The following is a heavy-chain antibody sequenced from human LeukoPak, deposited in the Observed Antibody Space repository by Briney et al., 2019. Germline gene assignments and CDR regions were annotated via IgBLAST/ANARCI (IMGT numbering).Heavy chain of an antibody. J-gene: IGHJ6*03. CDR1: GFIFSSYS. CDR3: AYTSGYDFSSYYYYYMDV. V-gene: IGHV3-21*01. CDR2: ISSGSSYI. Sequence: GGSLRLSCAASGFIFSSYSMNWVRQAPGKRLEWVSSISSGSSYIYYADSVKGRFTISRDNAKNSLYLQMNSLSAEDTAVYYCAYTSGYDFSSYYYYYMDVWGKGTTVTVSS. D-gene: IGHD5-12*01.